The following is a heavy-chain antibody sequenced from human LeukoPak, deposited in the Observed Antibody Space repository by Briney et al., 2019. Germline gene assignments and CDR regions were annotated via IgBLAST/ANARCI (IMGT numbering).Heavy chain of an antibody. CDR1: GYSFSIYG. CDR3: ARGEFICTINTCYASALDS. Sequence: SVQVSCKASGYSFSIYGITWARQAPGQGLEYLGWISASDGATNYAQKVQDRVTMTTDTSTSTAYLELRSLRSEDTAVYYCARGEFICTINTCYASALDSWGQGTLVTVSS. V-gene: IGHV1-18*01. CDR2: ISASDGAT. D-gene: IGHD2-2*01. J-gene: IGHJ4*02.